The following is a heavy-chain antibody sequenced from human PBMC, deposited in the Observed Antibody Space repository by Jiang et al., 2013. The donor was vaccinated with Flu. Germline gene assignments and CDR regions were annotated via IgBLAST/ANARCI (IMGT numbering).Heavy chain of an antibody. V-gene: IGHV3-7*03. CDR3: AKDQK. CDR2: IKEDGSLK. Sequence: ASGFSISRYWMSWVRQAPGKGPEKVASIKEDGSLKFYLGSVKGRFTISRDNAKNSLSLQMNSLTAEDTALYYCAKDQKWGQGTLVTVSS. CDR1: GFSISRYW. J-gene: IGHJ4*02.